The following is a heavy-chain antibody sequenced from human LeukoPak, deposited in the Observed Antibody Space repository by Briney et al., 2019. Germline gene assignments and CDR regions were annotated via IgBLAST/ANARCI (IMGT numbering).Heavy chain of an antibody. J-gene: IGHJ3*02. D-gene: IGHD1-14*01. CDR3: AKGFTGRDAFDI. CDR2: IRYDGSNK. Sequence: GGSLRLSCAASGFTFSSYGMHWVRQAPGKGPEWVAFIRYDGSNKYYADSVRGRFTISRDNSKNTLYLQMNSLRAEDTAVYYCAKGFTGRDAFDIWGQGTMVTVSS. CDR1: GFTFSSYG. V-gene: IGHV3-30*02.